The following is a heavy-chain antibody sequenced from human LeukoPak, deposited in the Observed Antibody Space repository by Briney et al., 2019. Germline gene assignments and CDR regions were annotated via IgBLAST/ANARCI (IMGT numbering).Heavy chain of an antibody. CDR1: GYSISSGYY. J-gene: IGHJ4*02. CDR2: IYHSGST. CDR3: ARDDYGGKGVDY. D-gene: IGHD4-23*01. V-gene: IGHV4-38-2*02. Sequence: SETLSLTCTVSGYSISSGYYWGWIRQPPGKGLEWIGSIYHSGSTYYNPSLKSRVTISVDTSKNQFSLKLTSVTAADTAVYYCARDDYGGKGVDYWGQGTLVTVS.